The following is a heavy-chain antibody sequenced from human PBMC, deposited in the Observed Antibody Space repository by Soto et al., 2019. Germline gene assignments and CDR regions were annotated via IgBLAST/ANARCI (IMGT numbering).Heavy chain of an antibody. D-gene: IGHD3-16*01. CDR2: ISGSGIST. CDR3: AKSAGSNAYYPNDY. Sequence: GSLRLSCAASGFTFSSYAMTWVRQAPGKGLEWVSSISGSGISTYYADSVKGRFTISRDNSKNTLYLQMNSLRAEDAAVYYCAKSAGSNAYYPNDYWGQGTLVTVSS. V-gene: IGHV3-23*01. J-gene: IGHJ4*02. CDR1: GFTFSSYA.